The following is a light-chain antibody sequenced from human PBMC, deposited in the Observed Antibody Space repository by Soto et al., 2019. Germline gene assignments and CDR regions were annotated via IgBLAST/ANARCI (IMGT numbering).Light chain of an antibody. J-gene: IGLJ3*02. CDR2: YVN. CDR1: SSDIGAYNY. Sequence: QSVLTQPASVSGSPGQSITISCTGTSSDIGAYNYISWYQQHPGKVPTLMIYYVNIRPSGVSNRFSGSKSGNTASLTISGLQAEDEADYYCSSYTSSHSWVFGGGTQLTVL. V-gene: IGLV2-14*01. CDR3: SSYTSSHSWV.